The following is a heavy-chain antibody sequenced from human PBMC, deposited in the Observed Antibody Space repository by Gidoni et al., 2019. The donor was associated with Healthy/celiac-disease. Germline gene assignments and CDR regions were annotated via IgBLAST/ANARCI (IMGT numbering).Heavy chain of an antibody. Sequence: QVQLVESGGGVVQPGRSLRLSCAASGFTFSSYGMHWVRQAPGKGLEWVAVIWYDGSNKYYADSVKGRFTISRDNSKNTLYLQMNSLRAEDTAVYYCAREAIAAADNWFDPWGQGTLVTVSS. CDR1: GFTFSSYG. V-gene: IGHV3-33*01. J-gene: IGHJ5*02. CDR2: IWYDGSNK. CDR3: AREAIAAADNWFDP. D-gene: IGHD6-13*01.